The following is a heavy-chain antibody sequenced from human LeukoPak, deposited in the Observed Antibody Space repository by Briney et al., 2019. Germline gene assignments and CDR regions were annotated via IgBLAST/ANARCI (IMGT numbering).Heavy chain of an antibody. CDR1: GFTFSSYT. V-gene: IGHV3-48*01. Sequence: GGSLRLSCAASGFTFSSYTMNWVRQTPGKGLEWVSYISGNSGTIYYADSVKGRFTISRDNAKNSLYLQVNSLGAEDTAVYYCARDRLSSRWSGAFDMWGQGTMVIVSS. J-gene: IGHJ3*02. D-gene: IGHD6-13*01. CDR3: ARDRLSSRWSGAFDM. CDR2: ISGNSGTI.